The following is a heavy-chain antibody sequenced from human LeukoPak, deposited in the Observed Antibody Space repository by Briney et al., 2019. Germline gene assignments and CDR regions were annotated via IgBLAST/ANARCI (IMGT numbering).Heavy chain of an antibody. CDR1: GGTFSSYA. CDR3: ARGYSRTYYYDSSGYDY. V-gene: IGHV1-69*13. J-gene: IGHJ4*02. CDR2: IIPIFGTA. D-gene: IGHD3-22*01. Sequence: ASVTVSCKASGGTFSSYAISWVRQAPGQGLEWMGGIIPIFGTANYAQKFQGRVTITADESTSTAYMELSSLRSEDTAVYYCARGYSRTYYYDSSGYDYWGQGTLVTVSS.